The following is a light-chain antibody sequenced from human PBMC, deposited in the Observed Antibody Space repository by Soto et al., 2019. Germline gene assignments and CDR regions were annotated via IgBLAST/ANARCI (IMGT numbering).Light chain of an antibody. CDR1: QSVNSKY. CDR3: QQYGSSPPYS. CDR2: STS. V-gene: IGKV3-20*01. J-gene: IGKJ2*03. Sequence: EIVLTQSPGTLSLSPGERATLSSRASQSVNSKYLAWYQQKPGQAPRLLIYSTSNRAAGISDRFSGSGSGTDFTLIISRLEPEGFAVYYCQQYGSSPPYSFGQGTRLEIK.